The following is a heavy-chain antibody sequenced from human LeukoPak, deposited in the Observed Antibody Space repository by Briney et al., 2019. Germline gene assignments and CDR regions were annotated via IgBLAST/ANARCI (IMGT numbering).Heavy chain of an antibody. CDR2: IYYSGST. CDR3: ARSAGDAYYDFWSGYYPQTFFDY. D-gene: IGHD3-3*01. V-gene: IGHV4-31*03. J-gene: IGHJ4*02. CDR1: GGSISSGGYY. Sequence: SQTLSLTCTVSGGSISSGGYYWSWIRQHPGKGLEWIGYIYYSGSTYCNPSLKSRVTISVDTSKNQFSLKLSSVTAADTAVYYCARSAGDAYYDFWSGYYPQTFFDYWGQGTLVTVSS.